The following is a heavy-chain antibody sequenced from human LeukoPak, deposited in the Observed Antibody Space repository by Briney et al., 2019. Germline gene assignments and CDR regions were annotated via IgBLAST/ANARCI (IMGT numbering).Heavy chain of an antibody. D-gene: IGHD2-21*01. CDR3: AREGLWVGLDSGKTRQAYWES. CDR2: ITSDGSGT. V-gene: IGHV3-74*03. Sequence: GSLRLSCVGSGFSFSSDWMHWVRQAPGKGLVWVARITSDGSGTTYADSVKGRFTISRDNAKNSLNLQMNSLRAEDTAVYYCAREGLWVGLDSGKTRQAYWESWGQGTMVTVSS. J-gene: IGHJ3*01. CDR1: GFSFSSDW.